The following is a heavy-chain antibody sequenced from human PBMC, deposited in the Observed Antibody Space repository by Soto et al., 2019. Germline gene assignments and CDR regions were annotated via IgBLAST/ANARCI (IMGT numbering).Heavy chain of an antibody. J-gene: IGHJ4*02. D-gene: IGHD5-12*01. CDR3: ARGGMATIIGGYFDY. Sequence: ASVKVSCKASGYTFTGYYMHWVRQAPGQGLEWMGWINPNSGGTNYAQKFQGRVTMTRDTSISTAYMELSRLRSDDTAVYYCARGGMATIIGGYFDYWGQGTLVTVSS. CDR1: GYTFTGYY. CDR2: INPNSGGT. V-gene: IGHV1-2*02.